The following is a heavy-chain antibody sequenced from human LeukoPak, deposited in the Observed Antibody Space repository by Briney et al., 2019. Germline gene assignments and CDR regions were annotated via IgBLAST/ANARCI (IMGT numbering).Heavy chain of an antibody. J-gene: IGHJ6*02. Sequence: EASVKVSCKASGGTFSSYAISWVRQAPGQGLEWMGRIIPILGIANYAQKFQGRVTITADKSTSTAYMELSSLRSEDTAVYYCARDQGGDYYYYYGMDVWGQGTTVTVSS. D-gene: IGHD3-16*01. CDR3: ARDQGGDYYYYYGMDV. CDR1: GGTFSSYA. CDR2: IIPILGIA. V-gene: IGHV1-69*04.